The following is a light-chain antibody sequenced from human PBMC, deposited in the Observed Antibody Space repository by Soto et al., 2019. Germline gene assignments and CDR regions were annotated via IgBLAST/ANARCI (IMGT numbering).Light chain of an antibody. CDR2: EVS. J-gene: IGLJ3*02. V-gene: IGLV2-14*01. Sequence: QSALTQPASVTGPPGQSITSSRTGTSSDVGRYKYVSWYQQHPGKAPKLMIYEVSNRPSGVSSRFYGSKSGNTASLTISGLQTEDEADYYCSSYTTSTTRVFGGGTKLTV. CDR3: SSYTTSTTRV. CDR1: SSDVGRYKY.